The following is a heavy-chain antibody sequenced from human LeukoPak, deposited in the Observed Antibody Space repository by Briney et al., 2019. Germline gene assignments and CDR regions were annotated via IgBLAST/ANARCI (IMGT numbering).Heavy chain of an antibody. Sequence: SETLSLTCTVSGDSISGNYWTWIRQPPGKGLEWIGYIYYSGSTNYNPSLKSRVTISVDTSKNQFSLKLSSVTAADTAVYYCARYAITNTKTRKSALFDYWGQGTLVTVSS. J-gene: IGHJ4*02. CDR1: GDSISGNY. D-gene: IGHD3-10*01. CDR3: ARYAITNTKTRKSALFDY. V-gene: IGHV4-59*01. CDR2: IYYSGST.